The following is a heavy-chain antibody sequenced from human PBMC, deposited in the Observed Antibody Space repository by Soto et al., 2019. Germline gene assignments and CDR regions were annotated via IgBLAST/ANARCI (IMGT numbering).Heavy chain of an antibody. Sequence: KTSETMSLTCTVSGGSVSIGDYYCTWIRQPPGKGLEWIGDIYYSGNTYFNSSLRGRVTISMDTSKNQFSLRLSSVTAADTAVYYCARSPAYYSGSGSYLTSFDPWGQGTLVTVSS. V-gene: IGHV4-30-4*01. CDR2: IYYSGNT. J-gene: IGHJ5*02. CDR3: ARSPAYYSGSGSYLTSFDP. D-gene: IGHD3-10*01. CDR1: GGSVSIGDYY.